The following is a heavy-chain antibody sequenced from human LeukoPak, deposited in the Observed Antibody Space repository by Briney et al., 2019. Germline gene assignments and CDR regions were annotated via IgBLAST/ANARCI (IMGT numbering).Heavy chain of an antibody. J-gene: IGHJ5*02. Sequence: SGPTLVNPTETLTLTCTVSGFSLSNARMGVSWIRQPPVKALEWLAHIFSNDEKSYSTSLKSRLTISKDTSKSQVVLTMTNMDPVDTATYYCARIHLGGPGYNWFDPWGQGTLVTVSS. D-gene: IGHD3-16*01. CDR2: IFSNDEK. CDR3: ARIHLGGPGYNWFDP. CDR1: GFSLSNARMG. V-gene: IGHV2-26*01.